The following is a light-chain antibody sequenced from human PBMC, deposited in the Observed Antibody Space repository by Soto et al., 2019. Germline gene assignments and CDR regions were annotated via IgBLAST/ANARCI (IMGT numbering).Light chain of an antibody. J-gene: IGKJ1*01. CDR3: QQYNNWPPWT. CDR2: GAS. Sequence: MLTQSPATVSVSPGEGATLSCRASQNIGTNLAWYQQKSGQAPRLLIYGASNRATGVPAKFSGGGSGTEFTLSINSLQSEDFAVYYCQQYNNWPPWTFGQGTKVDIK. V-gene: IGKV3-15*01. CDR1: QNIGTN.